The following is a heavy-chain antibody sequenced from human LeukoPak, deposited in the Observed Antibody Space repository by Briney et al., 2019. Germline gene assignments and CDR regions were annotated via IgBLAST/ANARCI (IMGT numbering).Heavy chain of an antibody. V-gene: IGHV3-21*01. CDR1: GFTFSSYG. D-gene: IGHD6-19*01. CDR3: ATGQWPSSGALFDY. J-gene: IGHJ4*02. CDR2: ISSSSSYI. Sequence: GGSLRLSCAASGFTFSSYGMHWVRQAPGKGLEWVSSISSSSSYIYYADSVKGRFTISRDNAKNSLYLQMNSLRAEDTAVYYCATGQWPSSGALFDYWGQGTLVTVSS.